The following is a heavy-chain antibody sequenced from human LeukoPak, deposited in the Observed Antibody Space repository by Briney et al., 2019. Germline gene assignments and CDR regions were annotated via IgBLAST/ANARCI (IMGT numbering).Heavy chain of an antibody. CDR1: GFTFSSYG. CDR3: AKRMVGGYYDSSGLDY. CDR2: ISGSGGST. V-gene: IGHV3-23*01. Sequence: GGSLRLSCAASGFTFSSYGMSWVRQAPGKGLEWVSAISGSGGSTYYADSVKGRFTISRDNSKNTLYLQMNSLRAEDTAVYYCAKRMVGGYYDSSGLDYWGQGTLVTVSS. J-gene: IGHJ4*02. D-gene: IGHD3-22*01.